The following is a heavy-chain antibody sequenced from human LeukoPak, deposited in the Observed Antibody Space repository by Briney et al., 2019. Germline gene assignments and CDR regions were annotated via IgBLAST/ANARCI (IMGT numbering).Heavy chain of an antibody. Sequence: GESLKISCKGSGYSFTSYWIGWVRQMPGKGLEWMGIIYPGVSDTRYSPSFQGQVTISADKSISTAYLQWSSLKASDTAMYYCARHPFYYDPYYYYMDVWGKGTTVTVSS. CDR3: ARHPFYYDPYYYYMDV. V-gene: IGHV5-51*01. CDR1: GYSFTSYW. D-gene: IGHD3-3*01. J-gene: IGHJ6*03. CDR2: IYPGVSDT.